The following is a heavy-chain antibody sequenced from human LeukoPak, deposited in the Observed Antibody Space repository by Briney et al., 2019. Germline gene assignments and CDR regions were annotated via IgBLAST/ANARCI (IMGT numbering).Heavy chain of an antibody. V-gene: IGHV1-2*02. CDR3: AREKDIVVVPAADFDY. J-gene: IGHJ4*02. CDR1: GCTFTGYY. Sequence: ASVKVSCKASGCTFTGYYMHWVRQAPGQGLEWMGGINPNSGGTNYAQKFQGRVTMTRDTSISTAYMELSRLRSDDTAVYYCAREKDIVVVPAADFDYWGQGTLVTVSS. D-gene: IGHD2-2*01. CDR2: INPNSGGT.